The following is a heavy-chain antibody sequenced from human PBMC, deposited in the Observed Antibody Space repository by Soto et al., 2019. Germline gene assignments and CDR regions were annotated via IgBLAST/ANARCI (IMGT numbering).Heavy chain of an antibody. Sequence: ASVKVPCKASGYTFTSYAMHWVRQAPGQRLEWMGWINCYTGNTNYAQKFQGRVTITTDTSTSTAYMELRSLRSDDTAVYYCARGGMDHFDSSGYSYDYWGQGNRVTVSS. D-gene: IGHD3-22*01. J-gene: IGHJ4*02. V-gene: IGHV1-3*01. CDR1: GYTFTSYA. CDR2: INCYTGNT. CDR3: ARGGMDHFDSSGYSYDY.